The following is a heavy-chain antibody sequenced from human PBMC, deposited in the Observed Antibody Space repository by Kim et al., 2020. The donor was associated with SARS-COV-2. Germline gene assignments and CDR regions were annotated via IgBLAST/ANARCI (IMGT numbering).Heavy chain of an antibody. CDR3: ARDGPRQSRGYNGFDP. V-gene: IGHV4-31*02. J-gene: IGHJ5*02. D-gene: IGHD3-16*01. Sequence: SLKSRVTISVDTSKNQFSLKLSSVTAADTAVYYCARDGPRQSRGYNGFDPWGQGTLATVSS.